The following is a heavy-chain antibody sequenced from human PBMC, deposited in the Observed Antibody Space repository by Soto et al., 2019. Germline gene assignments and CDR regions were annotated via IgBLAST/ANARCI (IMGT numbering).Heavy chain of an antibody. V-gene: IGHV1-2*04. Sequence: ASVKVSCKASGYTFTGYYMHWVRQAPGQGLEWMGWINPNSGGTNYAQKFQGWVTMTRDTSINTAYMELSRLRSDDTAVYYCARAAAARFNWFDPWGQGTLVTVSS. J-gene: IGHJ5*02. CDR1: GYTFTGYY. CDR2: INPNSGGT. D-gene: IGHD6-13*01. CDR3: ARAAAARFNWFDP.